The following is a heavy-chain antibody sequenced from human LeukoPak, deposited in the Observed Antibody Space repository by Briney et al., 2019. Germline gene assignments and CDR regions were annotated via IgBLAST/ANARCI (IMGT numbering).Heavy chain of an antibody. V-gene: IGHV4-39*07. Sequence: SETLSLTCSVSGGSIRGSSYYWGWLRQTPGKRLEWIGEIFHSGSTNYNPSLKSRVTISVDKSKNQFSLKLNSVTAADTAVYYCIRNAAYCLDFWGQGTPVTVSS. CDR3: IRNAAYCLDF. CDR2: IFHSGST. D-gene: IGHD2-21*01. J-gene: IGHJ4*02. CDR1: GGSIRGSSYY.